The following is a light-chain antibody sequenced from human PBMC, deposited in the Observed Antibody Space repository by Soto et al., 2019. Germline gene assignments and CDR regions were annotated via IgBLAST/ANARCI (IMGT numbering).Light chain of an antibody. CDR2: EVG. J-gene: IGLJ1*01. CDR3: CSYAGSSTWV. V-gene: IGLV2-23*02. CDR1: SSDVGSYNL. Sequence: QSALTQPASVSGSPGQSITISCTGTSSDVGSYNLVSWYQQYPDKAPKLMIYEVGKRPSGVSNRFSGSKSGNTASLTISGLQAEDEADYYCCSYAGSSTWVFGIGTKVTVL.